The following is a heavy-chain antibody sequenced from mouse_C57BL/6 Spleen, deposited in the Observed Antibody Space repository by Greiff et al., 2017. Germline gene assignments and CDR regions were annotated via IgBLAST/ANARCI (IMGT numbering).Heavy chain of an antibody. CDR1: GFTFSNYW. CDR3: TLQGWLRRGAMDD. Sequence: EVKLVESGGGLVQPGGSMKLSCVASGFTFSNYWMNWVRQSPEQGLEWVAQIRLKSDNYATHYAESVKGRFTISRDDSKSSVYLQMNNLRADDTGIYYCTLQGWLRRGAMDDWGQGTSVTVAS. CDR2: IRLKSDNYAT. D-gene: IGHD2-2*01. J-gene: IGHJ4*01. V-gene: IGHV6-3*01.